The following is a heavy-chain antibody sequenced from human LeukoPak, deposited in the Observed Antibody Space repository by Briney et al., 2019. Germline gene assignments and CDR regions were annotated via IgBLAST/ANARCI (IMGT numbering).Heavy chain of an antibody. J-gene: IGHJ4*02. CDR1: GGTFSNYA. V-gene: IGHV1-69*05. Sequence: ASVKVSCKASGGTFSNYAISWVRQAPGQGLEWMGGIIPIFGTADYPQKFQGRVTITTDESTSATYMELSSLRSEDAAVYYCARISSYDSNAYPPGNWGQGTLVTVSS. D-gene: IGHD3-22*01. CDR2: IIPIFGTA. CDR3: ARISSYDSNAYPPGN.